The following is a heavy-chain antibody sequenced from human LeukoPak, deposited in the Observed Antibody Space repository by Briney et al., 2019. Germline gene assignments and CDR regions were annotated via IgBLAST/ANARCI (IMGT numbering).Heavy chain of an antibody. D-gene: IGHD2-8*02. CDR2: IYYSGST. CDR3: ARDPPGTGAYLDY. J-gene: IGHJ4*02. V-gene: IGHV4-59*01. CDR1: GGSISGYY. Sequence: PSETLSLTCTVSGGSISGYYWSWIRQPPGKELEYIGYIYYSGSTNYIPSFKSRVTISVDTSKNQFSLKLSSVTAADTAVYYCARDPPGTGAYLDYWGQGTLVTVSS.